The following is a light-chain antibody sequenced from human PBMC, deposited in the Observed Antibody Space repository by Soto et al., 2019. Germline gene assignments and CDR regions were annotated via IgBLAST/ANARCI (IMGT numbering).Light chain of an antibody. CDR1: HSVSSN. Sequence: EMVMTQSPATLSVSPGERATLSCRASHSVSSNLAWYQQKPGQAPRLLIYDASTRATGIPGRFSGSGSGTEFTLTISRLEPEDFAVYYCQQYGSSLFTFGPGTKVDIK. CDR2: DAS. J-gene: IGKJ3*01. V-gene: IGKV3-15*01. CDR3: QQYGSSLFT.